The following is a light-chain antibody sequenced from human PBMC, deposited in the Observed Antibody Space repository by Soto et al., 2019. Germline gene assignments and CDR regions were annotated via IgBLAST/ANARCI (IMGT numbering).Light chain of an antibody. J-gene: IGKJ1*01. CDR2: DAS. V-gene: IGKV1-5*01. CDR3: QQYHTFWT. CDR1: QTISTW. Sequence: GDIVTITCRASQTISTWMAWYQQKPGKAPKLLVYDASTLQSGVASRFSGSGSGTEFTLIISGLQPDDSATYYCQQYHTFWTFGQGTKVDI.